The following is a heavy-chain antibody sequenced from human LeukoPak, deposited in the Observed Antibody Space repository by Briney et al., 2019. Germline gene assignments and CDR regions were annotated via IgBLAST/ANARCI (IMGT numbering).Heavy chain of an antibody. V-gene: IGHV3-7*01. CDR3: ARGLGIPAAEYFDY. CDR1: GFTFSSSW. J-gene: IGHJ4*02. CDR2: IKQDGSEK. Sequence: GGSLRLSCAASGFTFSSSWMSWVRQVPGKGLEWVANIKQDGSEKNYVDSVKGRFTISRDNAKNSLYLQMNSLRAEDTAVYYCARGLGIPAAEYFDYWGQGTLVTVSS. D-gene: IGHD6-13*01.